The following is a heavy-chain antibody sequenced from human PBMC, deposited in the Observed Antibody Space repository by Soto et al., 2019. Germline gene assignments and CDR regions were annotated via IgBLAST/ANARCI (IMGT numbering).Heavy chain of an antibody. V-gene: IGHV3-74*01. CDR1: GFTFSSYW. J-gene: IGHJ3*02. CDR2: INSDGSRT. Sequence: GGSLSLSCAASGFTFSSYWMHWVRQAPGKGLGWVSRINSDGSRTSSADSVKGRFTISRNNAKNTLYLQMNSLRAEDTAVYYCARDTAVYYDSSGTLDAFDIWGQGTMVTVSS. CDR3: ARDTAVYYDSSGTLDAFDI. D-gene: IGHD3-22*01.